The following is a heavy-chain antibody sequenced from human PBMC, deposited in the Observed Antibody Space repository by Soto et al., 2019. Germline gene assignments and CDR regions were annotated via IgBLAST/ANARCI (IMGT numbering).Heavy chain of an antibody. Sequence: QVQLVESGGGVVQPGRSLRLSCAASGFTFSSYGMHWVRQAPGKGLEWVAVIWYDGSNKYYADSVKGRFTISRDNSKNTLYLQMNSLRAEDTAVYYCARDRLLTYCSGGSCYHRNPRNWFDPWGQGTLVTVSS. D-gene: IGHD2-15*01. CDR3: ARDRLLTYCSGGSCYHRNPRNWFDP. CDR1: GFTFSSYG. CDR2: IWYDGSNK. J-gene: IGHJ5*02. V-gene: IGHV3-33*01.